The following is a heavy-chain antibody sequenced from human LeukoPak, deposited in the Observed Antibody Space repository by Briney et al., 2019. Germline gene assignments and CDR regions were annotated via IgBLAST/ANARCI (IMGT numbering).Heavy chain of an antibody. CDR2: ISWDGGST. CDR1: GFTFDDYT. Sequence: GGSLRLSCAASGFTFDDYTMHWVRQAPGKGLEWVSLISWDGGSTYYADSVKGRFTISRDNSKNSLYLQMNSLRTEDTALYYCAKGPSANYDLYYFDYWGQGTLVTVSS. V-gene: IGHV3-43*01. CDR3: AKGPSANYDLYYFDY. J-gene: IGHJ4*02. D-gene: IGHD3-3*01.